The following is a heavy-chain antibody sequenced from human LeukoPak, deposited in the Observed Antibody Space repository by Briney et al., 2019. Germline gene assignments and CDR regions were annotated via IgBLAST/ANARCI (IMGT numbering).Heavy chain of an antibody. CDR2: INWNGDTT. Sequence: GGSLRLSCAASGFTLNDYGMSWVRQAPGKGLEWVSGINWNGDTTSYADSVKGRFTISRDNARNFLYLQTNSLRAEDTALYYCARDFVAVSGTGNYWGQGTLVTVSS. J-gene: IGHJ4*02. V-gene: IGHV3-20*04. CDR1: GFTLNDYG. CDR3: ARDFVAVSGTGNY. D-gene: IGHD6-19*01.